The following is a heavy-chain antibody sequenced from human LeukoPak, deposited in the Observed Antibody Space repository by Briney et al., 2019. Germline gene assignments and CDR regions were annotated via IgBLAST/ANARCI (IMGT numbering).Heavy chain of an antibody. V-gene: IGHV1-8*01. J-gene: IGHJ4*02. CDR1: GYTFTSYD. Sequence: ASVKVSCKASGYTFTSYDINWVRQATGQGLEWMGWMNPNSGNTGYAQKFQGRVTMTRDTSISTAYMELSRLRSDDTAVYYCARAFYDFWSGYYYNYFDYWGQGTLVTVSS. CDR2: MNPNSGNT. D-gene: IGHD3-3*01. CDR3: ARAFYDFWSGYYYNYFDY.